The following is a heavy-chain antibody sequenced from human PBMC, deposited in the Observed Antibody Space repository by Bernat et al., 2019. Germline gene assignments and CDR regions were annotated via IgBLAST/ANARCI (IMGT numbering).Heavy chain of an antibody. CDR1: GFTFSSYA. V-gene: IGHV3-30-3*01. J-gene: IGHJ4*02. D-gene: IGHD6-19*01. CDR3: AREDNSGWYVRIGEIDY. CDR2: ISYDGSNK. Sequence: QVQLVESGGGVVQPGRSLRLSCAASGFTFSSYAMHWVRQAPGKGLEWVAVISYDGSNKYYADSVKGRFTISRDNSKNTLYLQMNSLRAEDTAVYYCAREDNSGWYVRIGEIDYWGQGTLVTVSS.